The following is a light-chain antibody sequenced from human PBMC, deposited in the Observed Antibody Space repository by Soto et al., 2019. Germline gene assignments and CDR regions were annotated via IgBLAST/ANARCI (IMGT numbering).Light chain of an antibody. Sequence: GDTINITCRASQDIEKWLAWYQQKPGRAPKVLIYAASHLESGVPSRFSGIGSGTECSLTISTLQTKIFGTYFVHQLGSYPFTFGPGTKVDIK. CDR2: AAS. V-gene: IGKV1-12*01. CDR3: HQLGSYPFT. J-gene: IGKJ3*01. CDR1: QDIEKW.